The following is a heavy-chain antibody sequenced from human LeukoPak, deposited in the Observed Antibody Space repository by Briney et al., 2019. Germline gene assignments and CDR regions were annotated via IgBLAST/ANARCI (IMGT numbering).Heavy chain of an antibody. CDR2: ISDSGGFT. V-gene: IGHV3-23*01. CDR1: GFTFSTFS. CDR3: VRGGESTWS. D-gene: IGHD2-15*01. J-gene: IGHJ5*02. Sequence: GGSLRLSCAASGFTFSTFSMSWVRQASGKGLEWVSTISDSGGFTDYADSVKGRFTISRDNSKNTLYLQMNSLRAEDTAVYYCVRGGESTWSWGQGTLVTVSS.